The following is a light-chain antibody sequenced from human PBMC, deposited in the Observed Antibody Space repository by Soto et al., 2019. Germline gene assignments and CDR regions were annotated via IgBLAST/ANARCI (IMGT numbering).Light chain of an antibody. CDR1: QSVISSY. V-gene: IGKV3D-20*01. Sequence: EIVLTQSPATLSLSPGERATLSCGASQSVISSYLAWYQQKPGLAPRLLIYDASSRATGIPDRFSGSGSGTGFTLTISRLEPEDFAVYYCQEYGSSPMTFGQGTRLEIK. J-gene: IGKJ5*01. CDR3: QEYGSSPMT. CDR2: DAS.